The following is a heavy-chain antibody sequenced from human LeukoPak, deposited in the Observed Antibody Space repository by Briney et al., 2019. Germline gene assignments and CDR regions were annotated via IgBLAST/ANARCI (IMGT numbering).Heavy chain of an antibody. Sequence: PGGSLRLSCAASGFTFSPYAMNWLRQAPGKGLEWVSYISGGSSNTFYADSVKGRFTISRDDAKNSLYLQMNSLRADDTAVYYCARDDIVTAHFDYWGQGTLVTVSS. CDR3: ARDDIVTAHFDY. V-gene: IGHV3-48*01. D-gene: IGHD4-11*01. CDR1: GFTFSPYA. CDR2: ISGGSSNT. J-gene: IGHJ4*02.